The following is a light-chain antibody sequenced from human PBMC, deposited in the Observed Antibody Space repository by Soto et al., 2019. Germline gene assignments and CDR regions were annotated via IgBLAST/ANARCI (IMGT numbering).Light chain of an antibody. Sequence: QAVVTQPPSVSGAPGQRVTISCTGSSSNIGALYDVNWYQQLPGTAPKLLIYDNNNQPSGVPDRFSGSKSGTSASLAITGLQAEDEADYYCQSYDNSLSGHVVFGGGTKVTVL. CDR3: QSYDNSLSGHVV. CDR1: SSNIGALYD. CDR2: DNN. V-gene: IGLV1-40*01. J-gene: IGLJ2*01.